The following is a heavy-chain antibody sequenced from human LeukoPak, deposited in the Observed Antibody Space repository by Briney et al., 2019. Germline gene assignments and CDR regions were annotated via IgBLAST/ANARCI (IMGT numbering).Heavy chain of an antibody. Sequence: AESLCLSCAASGGSFSSYYWSWIRQPPGKGLEWIGYVYYSGSTKDNSSLKCRVSISIVTSKNQFSLKLTSMTAADTAVYDFARLEYGAGSYYYGMDVWGQGTTVTVSS. V-gene: IGHV4-59*01. J-gene: IGHJ6*02. D-gene: IGHD3-10*01. CDR1: GGSFSSYY. CDR2: VYYSGST. CDR3: ARLEYGAGSYYYGMDV.